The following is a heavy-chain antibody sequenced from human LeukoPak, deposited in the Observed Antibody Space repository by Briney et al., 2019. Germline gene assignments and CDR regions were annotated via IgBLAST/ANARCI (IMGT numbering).Heavy chain of an antibody. CDR3: ARHGEYGSGSYFYYGMDV. D-gene: IGHD3-10*01. CDR2: IYPGDSDT. CDR1: GYSFTSYW. J-gene: IGHJ6*04. V-gene: IGHV5-51*01. Sequence: GESLKISCKDSGYSFTSYWIGWVRQMPGKGLEWMGIIYPGDSDTRYSPSFQGQVTISADKSISTAYLQWSSLKASDTAMYYCARHGEYGSGSYFYYGMDVWGKGTTATVSS.